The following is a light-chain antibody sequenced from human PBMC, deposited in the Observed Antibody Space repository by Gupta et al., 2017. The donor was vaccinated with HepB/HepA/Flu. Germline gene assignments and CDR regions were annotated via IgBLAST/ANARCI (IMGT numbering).Light chain of an antibody. J-gene: IGKJ1*01. V-gene: IGKV3-15*01. Sequence: EILITQSPAPPSVSPGERATLSCRASQSVGDKFAWYQQKPGQAPRLLIYGASTRATSIPARFSGSGSGTEFTLTISGMQSEDFAVFYCLQYNNWRRTFGQGTKVEI. CDR2: GAS. CDR3: LQYNNWRRT. CDR1: QSVGDK.